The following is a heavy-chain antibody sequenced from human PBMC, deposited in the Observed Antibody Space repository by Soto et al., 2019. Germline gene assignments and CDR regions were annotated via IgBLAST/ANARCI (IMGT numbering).Heavy chain of an antibody. J-gene: IGHJ4*02. CDR2: ITATGDRT. V-gene: IGHV3-23*01. D-gene: IGHD3-10*01. Sequence: GGSLRLSCADSGFSFSTYSMSWVRQTPGKGLEWVSAITATGDRTYYADSVTGRFTISRDNSKKTHYLQMTSLRAEDTAIYYCATMDGYFEYWGQGTPVTVSS. CDR3: ATMDGYFEY. CDR1: GFSFSTYS.